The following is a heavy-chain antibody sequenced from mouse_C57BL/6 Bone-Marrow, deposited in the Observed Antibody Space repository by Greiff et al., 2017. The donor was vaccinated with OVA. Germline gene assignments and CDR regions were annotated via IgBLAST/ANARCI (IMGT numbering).Heavy chain of an antibody. V-gene: IGHV1-4*01. CDR1: GYTFTSST. Sequence: VQLQQSGAELARPGASVKMSCKASGYTFTSSTMHWVKQRPGQGLEWIGYINPSSGYTKYNQKFKDKATLTADKSSSTAYMQLSSLTSEDSAVYYCARRGIYYGNHFAYWGQGTLVTVSA. CDR3: ARRGIYYGNHFAY. CDR2: INPSSGYT. J-gene: IGHJ3*01. D-gene: IGHD2-1*01.